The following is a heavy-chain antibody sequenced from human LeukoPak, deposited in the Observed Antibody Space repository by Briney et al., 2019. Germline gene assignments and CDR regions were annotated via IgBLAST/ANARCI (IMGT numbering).Heavy chain of an antibody. J-gene: IGHJ4*02. CDR2: IYYSGST. CDR3: ASIVVVPAAMWGDY. Sequence: SETLSLTCTVSGGSISSGGYYWSWIRQHPGKGLEWIGYIYYSGSTYYNPSLKSRVTISVDTSKNQFSLKLSSVTAADTAVYYCASIVVVPAAMWGDYWGQGTLVTVSS. D-gene: IGHD2-2*01. V-gene: IGHV4-31*03. CDR1: GGSISSGGYY.